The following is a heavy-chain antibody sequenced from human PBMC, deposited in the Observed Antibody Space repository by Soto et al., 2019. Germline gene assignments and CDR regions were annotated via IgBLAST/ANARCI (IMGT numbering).Heavy chain of an antibody. J-gene: IGHJ6*01. CDR3: GRGGQHRKASNYYDMDV. D-gene: IGHD6-13*01. CDR1: GSSFSSYS. V-gene: IGHV1-69*13. Sequence: SLMVSCKASGSSFSSYSISWVRQAPGLGLEWMGGSIPFFRTANYAQKFQGRVTITADESTSTVYMELSSLRSEDTAVYYCGRGGQHRKASNYYDMDVWGQGTTVTVPQ. CDR2: SIPFFRTA.